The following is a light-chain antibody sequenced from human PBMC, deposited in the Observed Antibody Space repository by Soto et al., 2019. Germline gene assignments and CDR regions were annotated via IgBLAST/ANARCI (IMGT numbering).Light chain of an antibody. V-gene: IGKV1-5*01. CDR1: QSVNKW. CDR2: DAS. Sequence: DIQMTQSPSTLSASVGDRVTITCRASQSVNKWLAWYQQKPGRAPNLVIYDASTLQTSVTSTFSGSGSGTEFTLTISSLQPDDFGTYYCLQYQSWPYTFGQGTKLEIK. CDR3: LQYQSWPYT. J-gene: IGKJ2*01.